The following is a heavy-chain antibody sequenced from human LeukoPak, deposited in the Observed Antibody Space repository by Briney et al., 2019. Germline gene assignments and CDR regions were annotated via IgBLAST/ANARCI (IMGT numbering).Heavy chain of an antibody. CDR2: IIPIFGTA. Sequence: GASVKVSCKASGGTFSSYAISWVRQAPGQGLEWMGGIIPIFGTANYAQKFQGRVTITADKSTSTAYMELSSLRSEDTAVYYCARTMVRGVYKPYYFDYWGQGTLVTVSS. J-gene: IGHJ4*02. CDR3: ARTMVRGVYKPYYFDY. CDR1: GGTFSSYA. D-gene: IGHD3-10*01. V-gene: IGHV1-69*06.